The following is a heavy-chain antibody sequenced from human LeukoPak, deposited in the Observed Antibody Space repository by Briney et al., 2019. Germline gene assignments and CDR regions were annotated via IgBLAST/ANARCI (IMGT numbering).Heavy chain of an antibody. CDR2: ISSSSTI. CDR3: ARGRYSYAPFDY. Sequence: GGSLRLSCAASGFTFSSYSMNWVRQAPGKGLEWVSYISSSSTIYYADSVKGRFTISRDNSKNTLYLQMNSLRAEDTAVYYCARGRYSYAPFDYWGQGTLVTVSS. V-gene: IGHV3-48*01. CDR1: GFTFSSYS. J-gene: IGHJ4*02. D-gene: IGHD5-18*01.